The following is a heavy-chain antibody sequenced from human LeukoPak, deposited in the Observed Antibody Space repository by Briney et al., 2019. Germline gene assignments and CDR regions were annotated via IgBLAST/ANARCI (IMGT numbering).Heavy chain of an antibody. V-gene: IGHV3-23*01. CDR1: GFTFSSYA. CDR2: ISGSGGST. CDR3: AKGGWGCSSTSCYADALDI. J-gene: IGHJ3*02. D-gene: IGHD2-2*01. Sequence: GGSLRLSCAASGFTFSSYAMSWVRQAPGEGLEWVSAISGSGGSTYYADSVKGRFTISRDNSKNTLYLQMNSLRAEDTAVYYCAKGGWGCSSTSCYADALDIWGQGTMVTVSS.